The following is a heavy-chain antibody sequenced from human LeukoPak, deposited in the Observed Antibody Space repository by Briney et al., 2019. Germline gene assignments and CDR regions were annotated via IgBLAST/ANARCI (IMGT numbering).Heavy chain of an antibody. CDR2: IKSKTDGGTT. CDR3: AKDQNWRISSGYPPDY. D-gene: IGHD3-22*01. CDR1: GFTFSNAW. Sequence: GGSLRLSCAASGFTFSNAWMSWVRQAPGKGLEWVGRIKSKTDGGTTDDAAPVKGRFTISRDNSKNTLYLQMNSLRAEDTAVYYCAKDQNWRISSGYPPDYWGQGTLVTVSS. J-gene: IGHJ4*02. V-gene: IGHV3-15*01.